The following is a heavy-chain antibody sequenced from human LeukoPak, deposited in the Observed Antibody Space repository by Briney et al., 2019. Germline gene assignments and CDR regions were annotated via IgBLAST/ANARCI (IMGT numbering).Heavy chain of an antibody. D-gene: IGHD2-8*01. V-gene: IGHV4-59*08. CDR2: IYYSGST. Sequence: SETLSLTCTVSGGSISSYYWSWIRQPPGKGLEWIGYIYYSGSTNYNPSLKSQVTISVDTSKNQFSLKLSSVTAADTAVYYCARHKPPVYYYDYWGQGTLVTVSS. J-gene: IGHJ4*02. CDR1: GGSISSYY. CDR3: ARHKPPVYYYDY.